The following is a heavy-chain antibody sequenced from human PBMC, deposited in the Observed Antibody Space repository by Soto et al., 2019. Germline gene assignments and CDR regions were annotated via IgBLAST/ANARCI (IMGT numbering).Heavy chain of an antibody. CDR2: IYYSGTT. CDR3: ARREIQGPMDY. V-gene: IGHV4-28*01. D-gene: IGHD1-26*01. Sequence: QVQLQESGPGLVKPSDTLSLTCAVSGYSISSSDWWGWIRQPPGKGLEWIGYIYYSGTTYYNPSLKSRVPMSVDTSKNKSSLKLTSVTAVDTAVYYCARREIQGPMDYWGQGTLVTVAS. J-gene: IGHJ4*02. CDR1: GYSISSSDW.